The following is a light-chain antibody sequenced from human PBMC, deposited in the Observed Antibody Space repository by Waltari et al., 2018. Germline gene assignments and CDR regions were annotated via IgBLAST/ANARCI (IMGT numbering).Light chain of an antibody. Sequence: QPVVTQAPSASASLGASVRLTCVLSSGYSSYGIACHQQQQGKAPRFLMRLDSDGGHNRGDGIPDRFSGSRSGAERYLAISNVQSEDEADYYCQTWDTGFHVFGGGTKLTVL. V-gene: IGLV4-69*01. CDR1: SGYSSYG. CDR3: QTWDTGFHV. CDR2: LDSDGGH. J-gene: IGLJ6*01.